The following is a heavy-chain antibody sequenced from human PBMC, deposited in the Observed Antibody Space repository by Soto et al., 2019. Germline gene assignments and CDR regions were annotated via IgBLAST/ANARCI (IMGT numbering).Heavy chain of an antibody. CDR1: GGTFSSYT. J-gene: IGHJ4*02. D-gene: IGHD3-3*01. CDR3: ASGPYYDFWSGYPSDY. CDR2: IIPILGIA. Sequence: SVKVSCKASGGTFSSYTISWVRQAPGQGLEWMGRIIPILGIANYAQKFQGRVTITADKSTSTAYMELSSLRSEDTAVYYCASGPYYDFWSGYPSDYWGQGTLVTVSS. V-gene: IGHV1-69*02.